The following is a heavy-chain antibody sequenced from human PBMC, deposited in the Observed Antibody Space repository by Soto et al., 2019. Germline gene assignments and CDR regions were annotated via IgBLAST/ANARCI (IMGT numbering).Heavy chain of an antibody. CDR1: GGSISSGGYS. V-gene: IGHV4-30-2*01. D-gene: IGHD3-22*01. Sequence: QLQLQESGSGLVKPSQTLSLTCAVSGGSISSGGYSWSWIRQPPGKGLEWIGYIYHSGSTCYNPSLKSRVTISGDRSKTPCSPKLSSVTAADTAVSYCARAYSYDSSGYSSGMDVWGQGTTVTVSS. CDR3: ARAYSYDSSGYSSGMDV. CDR2: IYHSGST. J-gene: IGHJ6*02.